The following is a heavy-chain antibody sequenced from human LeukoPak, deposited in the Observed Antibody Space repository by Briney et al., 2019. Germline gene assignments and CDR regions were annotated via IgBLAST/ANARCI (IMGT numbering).Heavy chain of an antibody. J-gene: IGHJ4*02. CDR2: IIPIFGSA. V-gene: IGHV1-69*13. Sequence: GASVKVSCKASGGTFSSYAISWVRQAPGQGLEWMGVIIPIFGSANYAQKFQGRVTITADDSTSTAYMELRSLRSEDTAVYYCARGSDYYDSKFDYWGQGTLVTVSS. D-gene: IGHD3-22*01. CDR3: ARGSDYYDSKFDY. CDR1: GGTFSSYA.